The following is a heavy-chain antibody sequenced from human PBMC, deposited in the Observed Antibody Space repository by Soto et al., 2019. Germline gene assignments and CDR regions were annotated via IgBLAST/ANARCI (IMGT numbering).Heavy chain of an antibody. D-gene: IGHD6-19*01. V-gene: IGHV1-18*01. J-gene: IGHJ4*02. CDR2: ITPYNGNT. CDR3: AGDTSVYFDY. CDR1: NYTFITHG. Sequence: APVKVSCKASNYTFITHGITWVRQAPGQDLEWVGWITPYNGNTNYGQNFPGRVTMTADTSTSSAYMVLRSLTPDDTPVYYWAGDTSVYFDYSGEGTRVTVSS.